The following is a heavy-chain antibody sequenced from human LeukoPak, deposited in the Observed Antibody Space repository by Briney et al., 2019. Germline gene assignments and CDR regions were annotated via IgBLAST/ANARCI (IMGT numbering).Heavy chain of an antibody. J-gene: IGHJ5*02. CDR3: ARARQAVVVVAAIWFDP. CDR1: GFTFSSYA. D-gene: IGHD2-15*01. Sequence: GGSLRLSCAASGFTFSSYAMHWVRQAPGKGREWVAVISYDGSNKYYADSVKGRFTISRDNSKNTLYLQMNSLRAEDTAVYYCARARQAVVVVAAIWFDPWGQGTLVTVSS. V-gene: IGHV3-30-3*01. CDR2: ISYDGSNK.